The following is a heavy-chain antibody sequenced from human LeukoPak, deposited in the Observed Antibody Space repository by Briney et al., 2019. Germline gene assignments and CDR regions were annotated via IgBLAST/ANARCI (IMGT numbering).Heavy chain of an antibody. D-gene: IGHD3-9*01. V-gene: IGHV4-59*08. CDR3: ARHGGVLRYFTWPAYFDY. CDR2: IHYDGST. J-gene: IGHJ4*02. CDR1: GGSLRSSS. Sequence: SETLSLTCTVSGGSLRSSSWSWIRQPPGKALEWIGYIHYDGSTNYNPSLRSRVGISVDTSRNHFSLRMTSLTAADTAVYYCARHGGVLRYFTWPAYFDYWGQGTLVPVSS.